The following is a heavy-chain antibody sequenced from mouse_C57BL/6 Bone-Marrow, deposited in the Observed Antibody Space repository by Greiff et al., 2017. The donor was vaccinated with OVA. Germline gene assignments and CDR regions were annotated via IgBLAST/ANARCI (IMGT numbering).Heavy chain of an antibody. J-gene: IGHJ3*01. CDR3: ANALYNGSRSWFAY. CDR1: GYTFTSYG. Sequence: SGAELVRPGSSVKMSCKSSGYTFTSYGINWVKQRPGQGLEWIGYIYIGNGYTEYNEKFKGKATLTSDTSSSTAYMQLSSLTSEDSAIYFCANALYNGSRSWFAYWGQGTLVTVYA. D-gene: IGHD1-1*01. V-gene: IGHV1-58*01. CDR2: IYIGNGYT.